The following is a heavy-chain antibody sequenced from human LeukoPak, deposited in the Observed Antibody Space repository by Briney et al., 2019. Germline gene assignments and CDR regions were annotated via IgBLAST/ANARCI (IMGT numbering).Heavy chain of an antibody. Sequence: GGSLRLSCAASGFTFSNYWMSWVRQAPGKGLEWVANIKGDGSSKYYMDSVKGRFTISRDNAKSSLYLQMNTLRAEDTAVYYCATSHDSSGNDWGQGTLVTVSS. CDR2: IKGDGSSK. V-gene: IGHV3-7*03. J-gene: IGHJ4*02. CDR1: GFTFSNYW. D-gene: IGHD3-22*01. CDR3: ATSHDSSGND.